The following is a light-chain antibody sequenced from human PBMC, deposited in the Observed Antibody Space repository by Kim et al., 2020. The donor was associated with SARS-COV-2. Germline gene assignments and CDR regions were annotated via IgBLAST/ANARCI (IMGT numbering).Light chain of an antibody. J-gene: IGLJ2*01. CDR1: KLGDKY. CDR2: QDS. CDR3: QAWDSSTVV. V-gene: IGLV3-1*01. Sequence: VSPGQTASITCSGDKLGDKYACWYQQKPGQSPVLVIYQDSKRPSGIPERVSGSNSGNTATLTISGIQAMDEADYYCQAWDSSTVVFGGGTQLTVL.